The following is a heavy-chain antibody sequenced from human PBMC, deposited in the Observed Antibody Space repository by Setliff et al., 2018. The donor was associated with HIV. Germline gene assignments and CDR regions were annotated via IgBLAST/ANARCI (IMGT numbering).Heavy chain of an antibody. Sequence: GGSLRLSCAASGFTFSNAWMNWVRQAPGKGLEWVGRIKSKTDGGTTDYAAPVKGRFTISRDDSKNTLYLQMNSLRPEDTAVYYCASARIPTGGTSTSLDFWGQGALVTV. J-gene: IGHJ4*02. D-gene: IGHD1-1*01. CDR1: GFTFSNAW. CDR3: ASARIPTGGTSTSLDF. CDR2: IKSKTDGGTT. V-gene: IGHV3-15*07.